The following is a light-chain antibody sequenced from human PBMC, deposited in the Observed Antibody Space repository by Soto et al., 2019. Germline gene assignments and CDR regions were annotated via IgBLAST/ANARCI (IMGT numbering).Light chain of an antibody. CDR1: NIGSKD. CDR3: QGWGSSSDPSV. CDR2: DDS. V-gene: IGLV3-21*02. Sequence: SYELTQPPSVSVAPGQTARVTCGGNNIGSKDVHWYQQKAGQAPVLVVYDDSDRPSGIPERFSGSNSGNTATLTITSVEAGDEADYYCQGWGSSSDPSVFGAGTKLTVL. J-gene: IGLJ1*01.